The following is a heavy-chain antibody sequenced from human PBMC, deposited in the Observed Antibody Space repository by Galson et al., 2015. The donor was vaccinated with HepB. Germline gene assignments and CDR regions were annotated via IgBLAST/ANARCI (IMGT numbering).Heavy chain of an antibody. J-gene: IGHJ3*02. Sequence: SLRLSCAASGFTVNSHYMNWVRQPPGKGLEWVSLIYSSGSTYYADSVKGRLTISSDNSKNTLHLQMNNLMAEDTSVYYCTWGWVGYPDIWGRGTMVTVSS. D-gene: IGHD2-8*02. V-gene: IGHV3-66*01. CDR2: IYSSGST. CDR3: TWGWVGYPDI. CDR1: GFTVNSHY.